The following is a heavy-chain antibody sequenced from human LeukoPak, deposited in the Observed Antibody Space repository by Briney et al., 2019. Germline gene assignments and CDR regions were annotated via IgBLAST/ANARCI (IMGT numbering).Heavy chain of an antibody. CDR3: ARVIVTSLRYYFDS. Sequence: SETLSLTCTVSSDSISSNYYWGWIRQPPGQGLEWIGSIYHFGTAYYNPSLRSRVTMSPHTSKNRFSLYVGSVTAADTAVYYCARVIVTSLRYYFDSWGQGALVTVSS. J-gene: IGHJ4*02. V-gene: IGHV4-38-2*02. D-gene: IGHD2-15*01. CDR1: SDSISSNYY. CDR2: IYHFGTA.